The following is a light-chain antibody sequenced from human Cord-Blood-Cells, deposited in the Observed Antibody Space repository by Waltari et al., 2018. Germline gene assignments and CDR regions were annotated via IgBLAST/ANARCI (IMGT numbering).Light chain of an antibody. J-gene: IGLJ1*01. Sequence: SSALTQDPAVAVALGQTGRITCQGDSLRSYYASWYQQQPGQAPVLAIYVKNNRPSGIPDRFSGSSSGNTASLTITGAQAEDEADYYCNSRDSSGNRVFGTGTKVTVL. CDR1: SLRSYY. V-gene: IGLV3-19*01. CDR2: VKN. CDR3: NSRDSSGNRV.